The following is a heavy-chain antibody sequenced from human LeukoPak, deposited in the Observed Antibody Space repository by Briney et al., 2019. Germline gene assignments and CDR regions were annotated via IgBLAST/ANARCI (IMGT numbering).Heavy chain of an antibody. V-gene: IGHV3-23*01. J-gene: IGHJ4*02. Sequence: GGSLRLSCAASGFTFSSYGMSWVRQAPGKGLEWVSAISGSGGSTYYADSVKGRFTISRDNSKNTLYLQMNSLRAEDTAVYYCAKDSNPIAVAGTLCDYWGQGTLVTVSS. CDR2: ISGSGGST. D-gene: IGHD6-19*01. CDR1: GFTFSSYG. CDR3: AKDSNPIAVAGTLCDY.